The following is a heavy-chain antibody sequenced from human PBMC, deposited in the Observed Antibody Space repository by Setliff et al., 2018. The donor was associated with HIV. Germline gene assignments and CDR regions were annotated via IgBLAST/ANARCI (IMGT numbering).Heavy chain of an antibody. CDR2: MHTSGNT. CDR3: ARDQKGYSYGYFDS. J-gene: IGHJ4*02. CDR1: GDSISGYY. V-gene: IGHV4-4*07. D-gene: IGHD5-18*01. Sequence: SETLSLTCTSSGDSISGYYWSWIRQPAGKGLEWIGRMHTSGNTNYNPPLKSQVTMSVDTSKNQFSLRLSSVTAADTAVYYCARDQKGYSYGYFDSWGQGTLVTVSS.